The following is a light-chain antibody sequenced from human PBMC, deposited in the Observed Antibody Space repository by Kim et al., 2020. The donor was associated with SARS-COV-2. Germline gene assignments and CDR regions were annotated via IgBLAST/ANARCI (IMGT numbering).Light chain of an antibody. CDR1: QSVSTY. Sequence: PGESATLSCRASQSVSTYLAWYQHTPGQGPRLLIYDASIRATGIPDRFSGSGSGTDFTLTISSLESEDFAVYYCQQRSNWPPALTFGGGTKVDIK. J-gene: IGKJ4*01. V-gene: IGKV3-11*01. CDR2: DAS. CDR3: QQRSNWPPALT.